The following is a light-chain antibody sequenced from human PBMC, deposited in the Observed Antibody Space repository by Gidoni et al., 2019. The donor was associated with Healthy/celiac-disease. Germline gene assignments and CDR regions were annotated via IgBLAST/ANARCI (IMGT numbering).Light chain of an antibody. CDR1: QSVSSN. Sequence: EIVMTQSPATLSVSPGERATLSCRASQSVSSNLAWYQQKPGQAPRLLIYGASTMATGIPAMFSGSGSGTEFTRTISSLQSEDFAVYYCQQYNTWPPLTFGGGTKVEIK. J-gene: IGKJ4*01. CDR3: QQYNTWPPLT. CDR2: GAS. V-gene: IGKV3-15*01.